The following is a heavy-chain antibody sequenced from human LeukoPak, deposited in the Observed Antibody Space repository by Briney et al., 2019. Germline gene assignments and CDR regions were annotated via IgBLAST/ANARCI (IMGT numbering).Heavy chain of an antibody. V-gene: IGHV3-23*01. Sequence: GGSLRLSCVASGFTFSTHAMSWVRLAPGKGLEWVSAIGGSDGSTYYADSVKGRFTISRDNHKDTLYLQMNSLRVEDTATYYCAKRDSSGSYPYYFDYWGQGTLVTVSS. D-gene: IGHD3-22*01. CDR1: GFTFSTHA. CDR2: IGGSDGST. J-gene: IGHJ4*02. CDR3: AKRDSSGSYPYYFDY.